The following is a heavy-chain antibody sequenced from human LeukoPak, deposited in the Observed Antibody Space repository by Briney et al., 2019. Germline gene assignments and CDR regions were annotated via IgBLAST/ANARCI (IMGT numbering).Heavy chain of an antibody. CDR3: ARDAGSGAYDEFDF. Sequence: PGGSLRLSCAASGFTFSAHSMNWVRQAPGKGLEWVSYISRSGTNIFYGGSVRGRFTISRDNAKNSLSLQMNSLRVEDTAVYYCARDAGSGAYDEFDFWGQGILVIVSS. V-gene: IGHV3-48*04. D-gene: IGHD5-12*01. CDR1: GFTFSAHS. J-gene: IGHJ4*02. CDR2: ISRSGTNI.